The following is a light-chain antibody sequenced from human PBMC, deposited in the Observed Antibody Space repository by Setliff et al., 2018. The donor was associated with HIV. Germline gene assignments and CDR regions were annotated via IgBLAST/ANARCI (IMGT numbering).Light chain of an antibody. CDR2: RNN. CDR3: QSYDSSLSASFV. CDR1: TSNVGAGYD. Sequence: QSALTQPPSVSGAPGQRVTISCTGSTSNVGAGYDVHWFQQLPGAAPKTLIYRNNNRPSGVPDRFSGSKSGTSASLAITGLQAEDEADYYCQSYDSSLSASFVFGTGTKV. J-gene: IGLJ1*01. V-gene: IGLV1-40*01.